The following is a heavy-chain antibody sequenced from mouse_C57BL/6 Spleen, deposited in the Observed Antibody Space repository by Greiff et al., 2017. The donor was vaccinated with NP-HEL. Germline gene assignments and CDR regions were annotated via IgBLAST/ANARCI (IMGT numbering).Heavy chain of an antibody. D-gene: IGHD3-2*02. CDR1: GYSITSGYY. CDR2: ISYDGSN. J-gene: IGHJ4*01. CDR3: ARDRQLRLRRYAMDY. Sequence: EVQLQQSGPGLVKPSQSLSLTCSVSGYSITSGYYWNWIRQFPGNQLEWMGYISYDGSNNSNPSLKNRISITRDTSKNQFFLKLNSVTTEDTATYDCARDRQLRLRRYAMDYWGQGTSVTVSS. V-gene: IGHV3-6*01.